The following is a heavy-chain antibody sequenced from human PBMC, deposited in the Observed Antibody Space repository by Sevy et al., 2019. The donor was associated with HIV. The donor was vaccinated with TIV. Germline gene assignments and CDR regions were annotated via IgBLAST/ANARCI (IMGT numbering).Heavy chain of an antibody. CDR3: AREERGYSYGNMDV. J-gene: IGHJ6*03. V-gene: IGHV3-48*01. D-gene: IGHD5-18*01. CDR2: ISSNSSTI. CDR1: GFTFSSYS. Sequence: GGSLRLSCAASGFTFSSYSMNWVRQAPGKGLEWVSYISSNSSTIYYADSVKGRFTISRDNAKNSLYLQMNSLRAEDTAVYYCAREERGYSYGNMDVWGKGTTVTVSS.